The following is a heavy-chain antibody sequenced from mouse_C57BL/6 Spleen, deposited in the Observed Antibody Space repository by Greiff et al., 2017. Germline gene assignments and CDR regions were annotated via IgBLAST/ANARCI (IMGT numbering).Heavy chain of an antibody. D-gene: IGHD4-1*01. Sequence: QVQLQQSGAELMKPGASVKLSCKATGYTFTGYWIEWVKQRPGNGLEWIGDILPGNGSTNYNKKFKGKATFTEDTSSNTAYMQLSSLTTEDSAIYYCSRSGELGRNYFDYWGQGTTLTVSS. CDR1: GYTFTGYW. CDR2: ILPGNGST. CDR3: SRSGELGRNYFDY. J-gene: IGHJ2*01. V-gene: IGHV1-9*01.